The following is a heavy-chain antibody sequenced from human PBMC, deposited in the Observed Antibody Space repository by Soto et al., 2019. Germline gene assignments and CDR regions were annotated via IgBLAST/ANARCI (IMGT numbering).Heavy chain of an antibody. J-gene: IGHJ6*03. Sequence: PGGSLRLSCSASGFTFSSYAMHWVRQAPGKGLEYVSAISSNGGSTYYANSVKGRFTISRDNSKNTLYLQMGSLRAEDMAVYYCARDGHYGWGYGVYYYYYYMAVWGKGTTVTVS. CDR2: ISSNGGST. V-gene: IGHV3-64*01. D-gene: IGHD3-10*01. CDR1: GFTFSSYA. CDR3: ARDGHYGWGYGVYYYYYYMAV.